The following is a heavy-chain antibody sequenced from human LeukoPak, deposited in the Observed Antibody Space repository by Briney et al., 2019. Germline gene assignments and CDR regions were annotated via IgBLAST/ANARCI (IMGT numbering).Heavy chain of an antibody. V-gene: IGHV5-51*01. CDR2: IYPGDSDT. CDR3: ARPRIAAAAYDAFDI. CDR1: GYSFISYW. D-gene: IGHD6-13*01. Sequence: GESLKISCKGSGYSFISYWIGWVRQMPGKGLEWMGIIYPGDSDTRYSPSFQGQVTISADKSISTAYLQWSSLKASDTAMYYCARPRIAAAAYDAFDIWGQGTMVTVSS. J-gene: IGHJ3*02.